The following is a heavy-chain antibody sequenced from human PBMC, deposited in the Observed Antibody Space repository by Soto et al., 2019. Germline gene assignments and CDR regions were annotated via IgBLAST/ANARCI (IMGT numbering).Heavy chain of an antibody. J-gene: IGHJ4*02. CDR3: ARAPSSWYYFDY. CDR2: IIPMFGTP. CDR1: GVTFNRQD. Sequence: ASVKVSCKASGVTFNRQDMRWVRQAPGQGLEWMGGIIPMFGTPHYAEKFQDRVTITADESTGTAYLELNSLRAEDTAVYYCARAPSSWYYFDYWGQGTLVTVSS. V-gene: IGHV1-69*13. D-gene: IGHD6-13*01.